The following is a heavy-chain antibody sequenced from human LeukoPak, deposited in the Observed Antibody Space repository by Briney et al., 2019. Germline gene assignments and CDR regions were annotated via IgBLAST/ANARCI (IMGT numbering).Heavy chain of an antibody. J-gene: IGHJ4*02. CDR1: GGTFSSYA. CDR3: ARPMVRGVITAPFDY. Sequence: ASVKVSCKASGGTFSSYAISWVRQAPGQGLEWMGRIIPILGIANYAQKFQGRATITADKSTSTAYMELSSLRSEDTAVYYCARPMVRGVITAPFDYWGQGTLVTVSS. CDR2: IIPILGIA. D-gene: IGHD3-10*01. V-gene: IGHV1-69*04.